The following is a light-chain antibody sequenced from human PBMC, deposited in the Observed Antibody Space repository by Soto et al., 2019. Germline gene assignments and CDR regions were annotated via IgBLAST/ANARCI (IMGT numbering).Light chain of an antibody. CDR1: QSVGSSY. CDR3: QQYGDSPWT. Sequence: EVVLTQSPGTLSLSPGGRATLSCRASQSVGSSYLAWYQQKPGQAPRLLIYGASSRATGIADRFSGSGSGTDFTLTISRLEPEDFAVYYCQQYGDSPWTFGQGTKVDIK. J-gene: IGKJ1*01. V-gene: IGKV3-20*01. CDR2: GAS.